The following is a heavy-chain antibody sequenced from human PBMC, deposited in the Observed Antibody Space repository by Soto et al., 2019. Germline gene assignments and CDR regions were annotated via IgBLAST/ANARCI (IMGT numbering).Heavy chain of an antibody. J-gene: IGHJ3*02. Sequence: SETLSLTCTVSGGSISSGGYYWSWIRQHPGKGLEWIGYIYYSGSTYYNPSLKSRVTISVDTSKNQFSLRLSSVTAADTAVYYCARDSSSSWDDAFDIWGQGTMVTVSS. D-gene: IGHD6-13*01. CDR3: ARDSSSSWDDAFDI. CDR2: IYYSGST. CDR1: GGSISSGGYY. V-gene: IGHV4-31*03.